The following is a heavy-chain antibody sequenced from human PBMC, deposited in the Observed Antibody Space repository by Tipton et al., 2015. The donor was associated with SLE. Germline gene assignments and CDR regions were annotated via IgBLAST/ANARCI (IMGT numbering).Heavy chain of an antibody. CDR3: ARVTNWNYET. CDR1: GGSISSYY. V-gene: IGHV4-59*08. Sequence: GLVKPSETLSLTCTVSGGSISSYYWSWIRQPPGKGLEWIGYIYYSGSTNYNPSLRSRVTISADASKNQFSLNLSSVTAADTAVYYCARVTNWNYETWGQGTLVTVSS. J-gene: IGHJ5*02. D-gene: IGHD1-7*01. CDR2: IYYSGST.